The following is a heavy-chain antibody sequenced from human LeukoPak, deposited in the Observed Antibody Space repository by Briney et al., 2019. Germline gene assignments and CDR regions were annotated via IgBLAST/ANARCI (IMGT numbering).Heavy chain of an antibody. CDR2: IYPRDSGT. J-gene: IGHJ4*02. V-gene: IGHV5-51*01. CDR1: GYKFASYW. D-gene: IGHD3-3*01. CDR3: ARWHPSWDFPY. Sequence: GESLKISCKGSGYKFASYWIGWVRQMPGKGLEWMGIIYPRDSGTRYSPSFEGQVTISADKSISTVYLQWSSLRASDTAMYYCARWHPSWDFPYWGQGTLVTVSS.